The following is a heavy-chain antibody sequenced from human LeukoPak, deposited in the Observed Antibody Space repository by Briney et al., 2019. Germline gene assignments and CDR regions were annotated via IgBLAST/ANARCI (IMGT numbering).Heavy chain of an antibody. Sequence: SQTLSLTRVVSGDSVSSKNGAWNWIRQSPSRGLEWLGGTYYRSKWYNDYAESMEGRMTISQDTSKNQYSLHLNSVTPDDTAVYYCARDFGTTGWHTFDYWGQGTQVTVSS. CDR2: TYYRSKWYN. D-gene: IGHD6-19*01. CDR1: GDSVSSKNGA. V-gene: IGHV6-1*01. J-gene: IGHJ4*02. CDR3: ARDFGTTGWHTFDY.